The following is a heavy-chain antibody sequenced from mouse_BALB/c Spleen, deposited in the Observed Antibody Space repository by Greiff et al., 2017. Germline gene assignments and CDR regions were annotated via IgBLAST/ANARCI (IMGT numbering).Heavy chain of an antibody. V-gene: IGHV5-17*02. J-gene: IGHJ3*01. CDR1: GFTFSSFG. CDR3: ARGDITTGTVAY. D-gene: IGHD1-2*01. CDR2: ISSGSSTI. Sequence: EVMLVESGGGLVQPGGSRKLSCAASGFTFSSFGMHWVRQAPEKGLEWVAYISSGSSTIYYADTVKGRFTISRDNPKNTLFLQMTSLRSEDTAMYYCARGDITTGTVAYWGQGTLVTVSA.